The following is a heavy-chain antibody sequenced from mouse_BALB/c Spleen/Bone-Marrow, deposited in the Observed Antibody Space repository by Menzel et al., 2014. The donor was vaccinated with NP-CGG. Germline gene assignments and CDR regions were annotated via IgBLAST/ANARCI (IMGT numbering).Heavy chain of an antibody. CDR1: GYTFTDYA. D-gene: IGHD2-10*02. V-gene: IGHV1-67*01. CDR3: ARSEYGNSYAMDY. Sequence: QVQLKESGPELVRPGVSVEISCKGSGYTFTDYAMHWEEQSHAKSLEWIGVISTYSGNTNYNQKFKGKATMTEDKSSSTAYMELARLTSEDSAIYYCARSEYGNSYAMDYWGQGTSVTVSS. J-gene: IGHJ4*01. CDR2: ISTYSGNT.